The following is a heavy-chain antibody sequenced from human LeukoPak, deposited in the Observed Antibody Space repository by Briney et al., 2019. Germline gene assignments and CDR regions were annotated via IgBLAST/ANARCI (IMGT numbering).Heavy chain of an antibody. J-gene: IGHJ4*02. CDR2: INPNSGGT. Sequence: ASVKVSCKASGYTFTGYYMHWVRQAPGQGLEWMGWINPNSGGTNYAQKFQGRVTMTRDTSISTAYMELSRLRSDDTAVYYCARDLVGQLLLPDYWGQGTLVTVSS. V-gene: IGHV1-2*02. D-gene: IGHD2-15*01. CDR1: GYTFTGYY. CDR3: ARDLVGQLLLPDY.